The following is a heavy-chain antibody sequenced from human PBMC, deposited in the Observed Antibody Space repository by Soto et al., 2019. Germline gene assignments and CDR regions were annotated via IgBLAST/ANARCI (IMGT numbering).Heavy chain of an antibody. J-gene: IGHJ5*02. CDR1: GYTFINYY. CDR2: INPMGGST. Sequence: ASVKVSCKASGYTFINYYIHWVRQAPGQGLEWMAIINPMGGSTNYAQEFQGRVTLTSDTSASTVYMELSSLRFEDTALFYCARDLAAGDLWGQGTLVTVSS. V-gene: IGHV1-46*01. D-gene: IGHD6-13*01. CDR3: ARDLAAGDL.